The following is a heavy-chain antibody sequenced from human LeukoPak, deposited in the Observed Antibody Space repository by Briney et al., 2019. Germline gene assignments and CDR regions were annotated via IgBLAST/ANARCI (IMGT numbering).Heavy chain of an antibody. CDR1: GYTFTGYY. V-gene: IGHV1-2*02. D-gene: IGHD2-8*01. J-gene: IGHJ6*03. Sequence: ASVKVSCKAPGYTFTGYYMHWVRQAPGQGLEWMGWINPNSGGTNYAQKFQGRVTMTRDTSISTAYMELSRLRSDDTAVYYCARDKMVYAYYYYYYYYMDVWGKGTTVTVSS. CDR3: ARDKMVYAYYYYYYYYMDV. CDR2: INPNSGGT.